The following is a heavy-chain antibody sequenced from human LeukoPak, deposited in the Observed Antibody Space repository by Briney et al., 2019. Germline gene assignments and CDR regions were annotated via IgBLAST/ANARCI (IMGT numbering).Heavy chain of an antibody. Sequence: PSETLSLTCTVSGGSISSGGYYWSWIRQPPGKGLEWIGYIYHNGSTYYNPSLKSRVTISVDRSKNQFSLKLSSVTAADTAVYYCARGREDCSSTSCPSWFDPWGQGTLVTVSS. V-gene: IGHV4-30-2*01. CDR1: GGSISSGGYY. J-gene: IGHJ5*02. CDR3: ARGREDCSSTSCPSWFDP. D-gene: IGHD2-2*01. CDR2: IYHNGST.